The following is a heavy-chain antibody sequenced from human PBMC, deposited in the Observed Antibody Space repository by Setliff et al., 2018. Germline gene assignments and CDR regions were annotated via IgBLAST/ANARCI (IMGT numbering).Heavy chain of an antibody. D-gene: IGHD3-3*01. CDR1: GGSISSSSYY. CDR2: IYYSGST. V-gene: IGHV4-39*01. CDR3: ASRITIFGVVD. J-gene: IGHJ4*02. Sequence: SETLSLTCTVSGGSISSSSYYWGWIRQPPGKGLEWIGSIYYSGSTYYNPSLKSRVTISVDTSKNQFSLKLSSVTAADTAVYYCASRITIFGVVDWGQGTLGTVS.